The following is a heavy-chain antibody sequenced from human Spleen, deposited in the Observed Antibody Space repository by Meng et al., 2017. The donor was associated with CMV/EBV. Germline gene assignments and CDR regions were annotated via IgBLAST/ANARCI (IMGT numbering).Heavy chain of an antibody. J-gene: IGHJ4*02. CDR1: GFTFGDYA. D-gene: IGHD5-24*01. CDR3: TRLEMATIYEDS. V-gene: IGHV3-49*04. Sequence: GGSLRLSCTGSGFTFGDYAMSWVRQAPGKGLEWVGFIRSKTYGGTTEYAASVRGRFIISRDDSKSIAYLQMNSLKTEDTAMYYCTRLEMATIYEDSWGQGTLVTVSS. CDR2: IRSKTYGGTT.